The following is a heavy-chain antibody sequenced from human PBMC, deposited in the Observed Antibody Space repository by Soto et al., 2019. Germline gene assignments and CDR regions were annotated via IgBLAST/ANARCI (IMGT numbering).Heavy chain of an antibody. D-gene: IGHD3-3*02. CDR3: ARDAPVALGVPNAMDV. CDR2: ISSSGHT. CDR1: GGSISRVYY. V-gene: IGHV4-31*03. Sequence: SETLSLTCPVSGGSISRVYYWSLIRQHPVEGLEWIGYISSSGHTYYNPSLKSRVSISLGPSESQFLLKLDSVTAADTAVYYCARDAPVALGVPNAMDVWGQGTTVTVS. J-gene: IGHJ6*02.